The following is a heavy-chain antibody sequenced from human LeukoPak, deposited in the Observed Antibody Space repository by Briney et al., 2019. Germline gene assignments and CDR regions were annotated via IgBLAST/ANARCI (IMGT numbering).Heavy chain of an antibody. J-gene: IGHJ4*02. Sequence: ASVQVSCKASGGTFRSYAISWVRQAPGQGLEWMGRIVPMIGTANYAQKSQGRVTMTTDTSTSTAYMELRSLRSDDTAVYYCARGGPFFSSSSSKEYYFDYWGQGTLVTVSS. V-gene: IGHV1-69*04. CDR3: ARGGPFFSSSSSKEYYFDY. CDR2: IVPMIGTA. D-gene: IGHD6-6*01. CDR1: GGTFRSYA.